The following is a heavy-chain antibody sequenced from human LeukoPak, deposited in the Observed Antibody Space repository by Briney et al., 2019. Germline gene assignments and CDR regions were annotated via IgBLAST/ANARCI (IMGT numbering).Heavy chain of an antibody. CDR3: AKTMTTVTTPDDY. J-gene: IGHJ4*02. CDR1: GFTFSSYE. CDR2: ISGSGGST. D-gene: IGHD4-17*01. Sequence: PGGSLRLSCAASGFTFSSYEMNWVRQAPGKGLEWVSAISGSGGSTYYADSVKGRFTISRDNSKNTLYLQMNSLRAEDTAVYYCAKTMTTVTTPDDYWGQGTLVTVSS. V-gene: IGHV3-23*01.